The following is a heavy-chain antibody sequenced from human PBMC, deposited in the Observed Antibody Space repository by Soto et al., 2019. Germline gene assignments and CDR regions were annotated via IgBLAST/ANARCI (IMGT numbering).Heavy chain of an antibody. Sequence: GASVKVSCKASGYTFTSYAMHWVRQAPGQRLEWMGWINAGNGNTKYSQKFQGRVTITRDTSASTAYMELSSLRSEDTAVYYCARDLPGIAVADLRGSYHYYMDVWGKGTTVTVSS. CDR2: INAGNGNT. CDR1: GYTFTSYA. V-gene: IGHV1-3*01. CDR3: ARDLPGIAVADLRGSYHYYMDV. D-gene: IGHD6-19*01. J-gene: IGHJ6*03.